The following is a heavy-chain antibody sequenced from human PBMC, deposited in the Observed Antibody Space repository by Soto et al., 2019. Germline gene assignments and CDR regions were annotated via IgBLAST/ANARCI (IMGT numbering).Heavy chain of an antibody. D-gene: IGHD6-6*01. Sequence: PGGSLRLSCAASEFTFSSFAMRWVRQAPGKGLEWVSAISGSGGSTYYADSVKGRFTISRDNSKNTLYLQMNSLRAEDTAVYYCAKGVRKSSIAARPDYWGQGTLVTVSS. CDR3: AKGVRKSSIAARPDY. CDR1: EFTFSSFA. J-gene: IGHJ4*02. CDR2: ISGSGGST. V-gene: IGHV3-23*01.